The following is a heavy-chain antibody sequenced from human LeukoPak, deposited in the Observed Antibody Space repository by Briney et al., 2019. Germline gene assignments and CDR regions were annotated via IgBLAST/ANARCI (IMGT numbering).Heavy chain of an antibody. Sequence: ASVKVSCKASGYTFTGYYMHWVRQAPGQGLEWMGWINPNSGGTNYAQKFQGRVTMTRDTSISTAYMELSRLRSDDTAVYYCARRGKVQLWYNTGFDYWGQGTLVIVSS. CDR1: GYTFTGYY. CDR3: ARRGKVQLWYNTGFDY. CDR2: INPNSGGT. D-gene: IGHD5-18*01. V-gene: IGHV1-2*02. J-gene: IGHJ4*02.